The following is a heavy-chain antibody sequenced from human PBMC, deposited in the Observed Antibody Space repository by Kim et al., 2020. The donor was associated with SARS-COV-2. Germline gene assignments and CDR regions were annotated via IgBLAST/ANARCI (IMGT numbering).Heavy chain of an antibody. CDR3: ARDLHNSPEQRPGDY. V-gene: IGHV1-2*02. CDR2: MAINGGDT. CDR1: GYTFTAYF. Sequence: ASVKVSCKAYGYTFTAYFLHWVRQAPGRGFEWVGAMAINGGDTDTARNLQGRVTLTRDTSTSTAYMELRSLRSDDTAVYYCARDLHNSPEQRPGDYWGQGSLVTVSS. J-gene: IGHJ4*02. D-gene: IGHD2-21*01.